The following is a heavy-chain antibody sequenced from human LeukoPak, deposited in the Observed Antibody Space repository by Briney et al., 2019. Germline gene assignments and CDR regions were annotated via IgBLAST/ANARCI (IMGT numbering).Heavy chain of an antibody. CDR2: ISYDGSNK. V-gene: IGHV3-30*18. CDR3: AKDFDGGSYLNREYYFDY. CDR1: GFTFSSYG. D-gene: IGHD1-26*01. J-gene: IGHJ4*02. Sequence: GGSLRLSCAASGFTFSSYGMHWVRQAPGKGLEWVAVISYDGSNKYYADSVKGRFTISRDNSKNTLYLQMNSLRAEDTAVYYCAKDFDGGSYLNREYYFDYWGQGTLVTVSS.